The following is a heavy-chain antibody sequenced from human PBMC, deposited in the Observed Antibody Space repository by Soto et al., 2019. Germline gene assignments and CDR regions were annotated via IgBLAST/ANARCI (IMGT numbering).Heavy chain of an antibody. V-gene: IGHV3-7*05. J-gene: IGHJ4*02. CDR3: AKDPSPYPYYYGSGSYSDY. CDR1: GFTFSNYW. D-gene: IGHD3-10*01. Sequence: GGSLRLSCTASGFTFSNYWMSWLRQAPGRGLECVANIKLDGTEQYYVDSVRGRFTISRDNGKNSLSLQMDSLRAEDTAVYYCAKDPSPYPYYYGSGSYSDYWGQGTLVTVSS. CDR2: IKLDGTEQ.